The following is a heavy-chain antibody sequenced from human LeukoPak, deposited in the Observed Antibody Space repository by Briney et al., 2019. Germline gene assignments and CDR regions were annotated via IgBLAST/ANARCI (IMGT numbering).Heavy chain of an antibody. V-gene: IGHV4-38-2*01. CDR3: ARARFDY. Sequence: PSETLSLTCAVSGYSISSGNYWGWIRQPPGKGLEWIGTISYSGTTYYNPSLKSRVTISLDASKNQFSLKLSSVTAADTAVYHCARARFDYWGQGTLVTVSS. J-gene: IGHJ4*02. CDR2: ISYSGTT. D-gene: IGHD6-6*01. CDR1: GYSISSGNY.